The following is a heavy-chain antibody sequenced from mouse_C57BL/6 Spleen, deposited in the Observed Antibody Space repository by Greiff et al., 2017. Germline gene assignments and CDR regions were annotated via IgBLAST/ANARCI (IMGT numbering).Heavy chain of an antibody. CDR3: ARHEGGYDPLYWYFDV. V-gene: IGHV1-62-2*01. CDR1: GYTFTEYT. D-gene: IGHD2-3*01. Sequence: QVQLKQSGAELVKPGASVQLSCKASGYTFTEYTIHWVKQRSGQGLEWIGWFYPGSGSIKYNEKFKDKATLTADKSSSTVYMELSRLTSEDSAVYFCARHEGGYDPLYWYFDVWGTGTTVTVSS. J-gene: IGHJ1*03. CDR2: FYPGSGSI.